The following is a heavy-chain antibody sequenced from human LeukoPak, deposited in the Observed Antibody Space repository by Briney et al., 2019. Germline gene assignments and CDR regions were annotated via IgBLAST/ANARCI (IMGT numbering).Heavy chain of an antibody. CDR3: AKDLGYCSGGSCYYFDY. J-gene: IGHJ4*02. V-gene: IGHV3-23*01. Sequence: GGSLRLSCAASGFTFSSSAMSWVRQAPGKGLEWVSAISGSGGSTYYADSVKGRFTISRDNSKNTLYLQMNSLRAEDTAVYYCAKDLGYCSGGSCYYFDYWGQGTLVTVSS. D-gene: IGHD2-15*01. CDR2: ISGSGGST. CDR1: GFTFSSSA.